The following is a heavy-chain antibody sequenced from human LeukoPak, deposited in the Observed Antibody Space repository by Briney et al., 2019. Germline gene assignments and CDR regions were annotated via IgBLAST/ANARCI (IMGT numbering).Heavy chain of an antibody. CDR1: GDSINSYH. V-gene: IGHV4-4*07. J-gene: IGHJ4*02. Sequence: SEALSLTCTVSGDSINSYHWSWIRQPAVKGLEWIGRIHMSGSTNYNPSLRSRVAISMDNSKNQFSLKLKSVTAADTAVYYCARDDSSRDDSGGYHYWGQGTLVTISS. CDR3: ARDDSSRDDSGGYHY. CDR2: IHMSGST. D-gene: IGHD3-22*01.